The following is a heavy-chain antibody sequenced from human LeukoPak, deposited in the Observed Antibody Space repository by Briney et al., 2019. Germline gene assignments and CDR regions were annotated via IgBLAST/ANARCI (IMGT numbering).Heavy chain of an antibody. CDR3: ARARGIYDFWSGYYRQNY. V-gene: IGHV3-11*04. CDR1: GFPFSDYY. CDR2: ISSSGSTI. Sequence: PGGSLRLSCAASGFPFSDYYMSWIRQAPGKGLEWVSYISSSGSTIYYADAVKGRFTISRDNAKNSLYLQMNSLRAEDTAVYYCARARGIYDFWSGYYRQNYWGQGTLVTVSS. J-gene: IGHJ4*02. D-gene: IGHD3-3*01.